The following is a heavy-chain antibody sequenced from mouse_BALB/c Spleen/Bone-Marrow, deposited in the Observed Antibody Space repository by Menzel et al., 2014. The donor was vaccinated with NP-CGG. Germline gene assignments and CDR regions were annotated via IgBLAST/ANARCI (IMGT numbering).Heavy chain of an antibody. CDR1: GYTFTSFW. CDR3: AKHHRCAYHFDY. Sequence: QVQLQQSGSVLVRPGASVKLSCKASGYTFTSFWMHWAKQRPGHGLEWIGEIHPNSGNTYYNEKFKGKATLTVDTSSSTAYVDLSSLTSEDSAVYYSAKHHRCAYHFDYWGQGTTLTVSS. V-gene: IGHV1S130*01. J-gene: IGHJ2*01. CDR2: IHPNSGNT. D-gene: IGHD2-14*01.